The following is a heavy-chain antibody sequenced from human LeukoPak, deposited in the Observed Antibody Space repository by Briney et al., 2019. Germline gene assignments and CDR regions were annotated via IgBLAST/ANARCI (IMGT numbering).Heavy chain of an antibody. CDR2: INWNGGST. V-gene: IGHV3-20*01. CDR3: ARKGLGGELGGFDS. Sequence: GGSLRLSCAASGFTFEEYGMSWVRQPPGKGLEWVSGINWNGGSTGYADSVKGRFTISRDNAKNSLYLQMNSLRVDDTALYHCARKGLGGELGGFDSWGQGTLVTVSS. J-gene: IGHJ4*02. CDR1: GFTFEEYG. D-gene: IGHD1-26*01.